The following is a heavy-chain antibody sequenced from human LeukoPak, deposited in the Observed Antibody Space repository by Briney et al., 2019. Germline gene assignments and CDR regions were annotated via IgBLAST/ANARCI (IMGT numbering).Heavy chain of an antibody. V-gene: IGHV4-34*01. CDR1: GGSLSGYY. CDR2: INHSGST. Sequence: TSETLSLTCGVYGGSLSGYYWSWIRQPPGKGLEWIGEINHSGSTNYNPSLKSRVTISVDTSKNQFSLKLSSVTAADTAVYYCARLGSGYDILTGYYRGENYFDYWGQGTLVTVSS. CDR3: ARLGSGYDILTGYYRGENYFDY. J-gene: IGHJ4*02. D-gene: IGHD3-9*01.